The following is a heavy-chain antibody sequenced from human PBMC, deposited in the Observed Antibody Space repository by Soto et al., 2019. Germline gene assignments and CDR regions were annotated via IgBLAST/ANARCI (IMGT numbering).Heavy chain of an antibody. CDR3: ARDRLLMVYAISTFDP. V-gene: IGHV3-21*01. D-gene: IGHD2-8*01. Sequence: GSLRLSCAASGFTFSSYSMNWVRQAPGKGLEWVSSISYGGSNIYYADSVKGRFTISRDNSKNTLYLQMNSLRAEDTAVYYCARDRLLMVYAISTFDPWGQGTLVTVSS. CDR2: ISYGGSNI. J-gene: IGHJ5*02. CDR1: GFTFSSYS.